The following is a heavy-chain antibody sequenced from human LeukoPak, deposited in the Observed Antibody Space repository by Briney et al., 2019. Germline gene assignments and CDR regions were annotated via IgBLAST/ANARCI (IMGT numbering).Heavy chain of an antibody. D-gene: IGHD3-22*01. CDR3: AKQAYYYDSSGYYFDY. V-gene: IGHV3-23*01. J-gene: IGHJ4*02. CDR2: ISGSGGSI. Sequence: GGSLRLSCAASGFTFSSYAMSWVRQAPGKGLEWVSAISGSGGSIYYADSVKGRFTISRDNSKNTLYLQMNSLRAEDTAVYYCAKQAYYYDSSGYYFDYWGQGTLVTVSS. CDR1: GFTFSSYA.